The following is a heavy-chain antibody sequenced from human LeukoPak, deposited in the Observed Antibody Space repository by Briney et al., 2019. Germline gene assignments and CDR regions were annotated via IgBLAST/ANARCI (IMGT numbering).Heavy chain of an antibody. CDR3: ASSSSWTAWFDP. J-gene: IGHJ5*02. CDR1: GGSNSSGDYY. CDR2: IYYSGST. Sequence: SETLSLTCTVSGGSNSSGDYYWSWIRQPPGKGQERIGYIYYSGSTYYNPSLKSRVTLSVDTSKNQFSLKLSSVTAADTAVYYYASSSSWTAWFDPWGQGTLVTVSS. V-gene: IGHV4-30-4*08. D-gene: IGHD6-13*01.